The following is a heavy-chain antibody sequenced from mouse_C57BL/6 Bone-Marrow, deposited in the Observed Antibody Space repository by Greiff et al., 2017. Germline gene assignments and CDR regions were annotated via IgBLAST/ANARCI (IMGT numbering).Heavy chain of an antibody. J-gene: IGHJ2*01. CDR2: IHPNSGST. CDR1: GYTFTSYW. V-gene: IGHV1-64*01. Sequence: QVQLQQPGAELVKPGASVLLSCKASGYTFTSYWMHWVKQRPGQGLEWIGMIHPNSGSTNYNEKFNSKATLTVDKSASTAYMQLSSLTSNDSAVYYCASGRYYGCSLDYWGQGTTLTVSS. D-gene: IGHD1-1*01. CDR3: ASGRYYGCSLDY.